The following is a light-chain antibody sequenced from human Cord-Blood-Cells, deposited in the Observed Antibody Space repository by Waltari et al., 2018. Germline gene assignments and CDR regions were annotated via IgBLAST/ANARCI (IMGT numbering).Light chain of an antibody. CDR3: SSYTSSSTWV. Sequence: QSALTQPASVSGSPGQSITISCTGTRSEVGGHNYFSWYQQHPGKAPKLMIYDVSNRPSGVSNRFSGSKSGNTASLTISGLQAEDEADYYCSSYTSSSTWVFGGGTKLTVL. V-gene: IGLV2-14*01. J-gene: IGLJ3*02. CDR2: DVS. CDR1: RSEVGGHNY.